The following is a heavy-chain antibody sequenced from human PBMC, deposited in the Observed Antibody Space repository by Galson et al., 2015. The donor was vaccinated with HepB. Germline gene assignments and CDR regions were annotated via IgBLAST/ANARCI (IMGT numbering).Heavy chain of an antibody. CDR3: ARFSGYDGAFDI. CDR2: IYSSGST. Sequence: QVQLQESGPGLVKPSETLSLTCTVSGASIRNYYWNWIRQPPGKGLEWIGYIYSSGSTNYNPSLKSRVTISVDTSKSQFSLKLTSVTAADTAVYYCARFSGYDGAFDIWGQGTMVSVS. CDR1: GASIRNYY. J-gene: IGHJ3*02. D-gene: IGHD5-12*01. V-gene: IGHV4-59*01.